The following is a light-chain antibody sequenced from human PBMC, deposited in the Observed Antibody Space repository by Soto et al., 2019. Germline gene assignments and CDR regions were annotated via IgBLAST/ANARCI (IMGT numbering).Light chain of an antibody. J-gene: IGLJ3*02. CDR3: QSYDSSLSGSWV. CDR1: SSNIGSNT. CDR2: SNS. Sequence: QTVVTQPPSASGTPGQRVTISCSGSSSNIGSNTVNWYQQLPGTAPKLLIYSNSNRPSGVPDRFSGSKSGTSASLAITGLQAEDEADYYCQSYDSSLSGSWVFGGGTKVTVL. V-gene: IGLV1-44*01.